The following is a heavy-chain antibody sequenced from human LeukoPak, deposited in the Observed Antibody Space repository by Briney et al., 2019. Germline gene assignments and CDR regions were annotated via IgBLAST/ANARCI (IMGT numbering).Heavy chain of an antibody. CDR3: ARRVARGVYDAFDI. J-gene: IGHJ3*02. CDR1: GGSFSSNTYY. Sequence: SETLSLTCTVSGGSFSSNTYYWGWIRQPPGMGLEWIGSIYYSGSTYYNPSLKSRVTISVDTSKNQFSLKLSSVTAADTSVYYCARRVARGVYDAFDIWGQGTMVTVSS. D-gene: IGHD3-10*01. V-gene: IGHV4-39*01. CDR2: IYYSGST.